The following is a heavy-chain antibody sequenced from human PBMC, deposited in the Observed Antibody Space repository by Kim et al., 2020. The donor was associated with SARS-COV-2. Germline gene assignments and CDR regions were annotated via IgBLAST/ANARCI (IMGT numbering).Heavy chain of an antibody. CDR3: AKDQSDY. CDR2: DGSNK. J-gene: IGHJ4*02. Sequence: DGSNKYYADSVKGRFTISRDNSKNTLYLQMNSLRAEDTAVYYCAKDQSDYWGQGTLVTVSS. V-gene: IGHV3-30*02.